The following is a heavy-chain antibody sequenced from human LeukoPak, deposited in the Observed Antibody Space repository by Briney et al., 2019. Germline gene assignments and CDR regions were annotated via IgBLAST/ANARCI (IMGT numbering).Heavy chain of an antibody. CDR2: ISAGGGST. CDR1: GFTFSSYA. Sequence: GGSLRLSCAASGFTFSSYAMSWVRQAPGRGLQWVSAISAGGGSTYYADSVKGRFTISRDNAKNSLYLQMNSLRAEDTAVYYCARELWFGELSAYYYGMDVWGKGTTVTVSS. V-gene: IGHV3-23*01. D-gene: IGHD3-10*01. J-gene: IGHJ6*04. CDR3: ARELWFGELSAYYYGMDV.